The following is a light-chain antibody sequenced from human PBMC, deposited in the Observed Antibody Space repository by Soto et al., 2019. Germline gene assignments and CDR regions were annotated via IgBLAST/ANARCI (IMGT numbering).Light chain of an antibody. CDR1: SSDVGGYNY. Sequence: QSVLTQPASVSGSHGQSITISCTGTSSDVGGYNYVSWYQQHPGKAPKLMIYDVSNRPSGVSNRFSGSKSGNTASLTISGLQAVDEADYYCSSYTSSSTLFVFGTGTKVTVL. CDR3: SSYTSSSTLFV. J-gene: IGLJ1*01. CDR2: DVS. V-gene: IGLV2-14*01.